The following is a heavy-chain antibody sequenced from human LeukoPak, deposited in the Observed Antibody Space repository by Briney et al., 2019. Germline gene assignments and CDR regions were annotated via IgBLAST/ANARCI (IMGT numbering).Heavy chain of an antibody. CDR3: ARHSSSSGWSSESWFDP. Sequence: SETLSLTCTVSGGSISSYYWSWIRQPPGKGLEWIGHIYYSGSTNYNPSLKSRVTISVDTSKNQFSLKLSSVTAADTAVYYCARHSSSSGWSSESWFDPWGQGTLVTVSS. J-gene: IGHJ5*02. CDR2: IYYSGST. V-gene: IGHV4-59*08. D-gene: IGHD6-19*01. CDR1: GGSISSYY.